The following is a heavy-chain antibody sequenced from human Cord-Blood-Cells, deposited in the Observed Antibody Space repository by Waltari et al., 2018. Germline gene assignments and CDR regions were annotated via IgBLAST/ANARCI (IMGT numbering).Heavy chain of an antibody. CDR2: ISSSGSTI. J-gene: IGHJ4*02. CDR3: ARDDSGSYHFDY. Sequence: EVQLVESGGGLVQPGGSLRPSCGALGFTFRSYEMNGVSQAPGKGLEWVSYISSSGSTIYYADSVKGRFTISRDNAKNSLYLQMNSLRAEDTAVYYCARDDSGSYHFDYWGQGTLVTVSS. V-gene: IGHV3-48*03. D-gene: IGHD1-26*01. CDR1: GFTFRSYE.